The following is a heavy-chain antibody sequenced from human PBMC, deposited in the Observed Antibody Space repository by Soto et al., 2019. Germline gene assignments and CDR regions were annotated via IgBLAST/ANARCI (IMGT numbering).Heavy chain of an antibody. CDR2: INNSGST. CDR1: GGSFSGYY. CDR3: ARGRGDGYNQDWYFDL. V-gene: IGHV4-34*01. Sequence: QMHLQQWGAGLLKPSETLSLTCAVYGGSFSGYYWSWIRQPPGKGLEWIGEINNSGSTNYNPSLKSRVSISVGTSNNQFSLKLSSVTAADTAVYYCARGRGDGYNQDWYFDLWGRGTLVTVSS. D-gene: IGHD3-10*01. J-gene: IGHJ2*01.